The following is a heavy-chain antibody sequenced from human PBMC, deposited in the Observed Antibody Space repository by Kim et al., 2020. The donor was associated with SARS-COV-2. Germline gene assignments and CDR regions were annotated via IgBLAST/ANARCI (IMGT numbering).Heavy chain of an antibody. CDR2: INSDGSSA. CDR3: ARGSQAFDI. V-gene: IGHV3-74*01. J-gene: IGHJ3*02. Sequence: GGSLRLSCVASGFTFSGSWMHWVRQAPGKGLVWVSRINSDGSSAVYADSVKGRFTTSRDNAKNTVILQMSSVSAEETALYYCARGSQAFDIWGQGTMVTV. CDR1: GFTFSGSW.